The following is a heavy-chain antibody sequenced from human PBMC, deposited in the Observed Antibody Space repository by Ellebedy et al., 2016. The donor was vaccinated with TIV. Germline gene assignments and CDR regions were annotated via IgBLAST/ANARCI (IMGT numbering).Heavy chain of an antibody. CDR1: GFTFSSYA. CDR2: ISYDGSNK. Sequence: PGGSLRLSCAASGFTFSSYAMHWVRQAPGKGLGWVAVISYDGSNKYYADSVKGRFTISRDNSKNTLYLQMNSLRAEDTAVYYCARVSQVWFGELLTRNYYYGMDVWGQGTTVTVSS. J-gene: IGHJ6*02. D-gene: IGHD3-10*01. CDR3: ARVSQVWFGELLTRNYYYGMDV. V-gene: IGHV3-30-3*01.